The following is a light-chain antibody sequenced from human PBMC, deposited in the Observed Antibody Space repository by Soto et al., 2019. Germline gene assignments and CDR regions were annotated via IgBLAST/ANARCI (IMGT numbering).Light chain of an antibody. V-gene: IGKV3-20*01. CDR1: QSVSSRS. Sequence: EIVLTQSPGTLSLSPGERATLSCRASQSVSSRSLAWYQQKPGQAPRLLISGASSRAADIPDRFSGRGSGTDFTLTINRLEPEDFAVYYCQQYDSSPRTFGQGTKVDIK. J-gene: IGKJ1*01. CDR3: QQYDSSPRT. CDR2: GAS.